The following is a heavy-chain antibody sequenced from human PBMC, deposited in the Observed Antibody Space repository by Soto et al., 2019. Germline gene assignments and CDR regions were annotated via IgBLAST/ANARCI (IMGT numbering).Heavy chain of an antibody. J-gene: IGHJ5*01. D-gene: IGHD2-15*01. CDR1: GDSISSVYYF. CDR3: ARGRYCLTGRCFQKWFDS. CDR2: IYTSATT. Sequence: SETLSLTCSVCGDSISSVYYFWAWIRQPPGQPLEYIAYIYTSATTYYNPSFESRVAISLDTSKSQFSLNVTSVTAADTAVYFCARGRYCLTGRCFQKWFDSCGQGNLVAVSS. V-gene: IGHV4-30-4*01.